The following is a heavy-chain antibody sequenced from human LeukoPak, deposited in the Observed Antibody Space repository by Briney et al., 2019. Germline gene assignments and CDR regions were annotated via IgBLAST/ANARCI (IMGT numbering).Heavy chain of an antibody. CDR1: GGSISSYY. V-gene: IGHV4-59*01. J-gene: IGHJ3*02. CDR3: ARRSAAAGDAFDI. Sequence: SETLSLTCTVSGGSISSYYWSWIRQPPGKGLEWIGYIYYSGSTNYNPSLKGRVTISVDTSKNQFSLKLSSVTAADTAVYYCARRSAAAGDAFDIWGQGTMVTVSS. CDR2: IYYSGST. D-gene: IGHD6-13*01.